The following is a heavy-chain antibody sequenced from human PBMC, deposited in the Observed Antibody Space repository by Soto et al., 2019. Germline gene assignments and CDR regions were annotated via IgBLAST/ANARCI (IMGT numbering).Heavy chain of an antibody. D-gene: IGHD2-15*01. CDR2: INPNSGGT. V-gene: IGHV1-2*02. J-gene: IGHJ4*02. Sequence: GASVKVSCKASGYTFTGYYMHWVRQAPGQGLEWMGWINPNSGGTNYAQKVQGRVTMTRDTSISTAYMELSRLRSDDTAVYYCARVNVVVVAATREYYFDYWGQGTLVTVSS. CDR3: ARVNVVVVAATREYYFDY. CDR1: GYTFTGYY.